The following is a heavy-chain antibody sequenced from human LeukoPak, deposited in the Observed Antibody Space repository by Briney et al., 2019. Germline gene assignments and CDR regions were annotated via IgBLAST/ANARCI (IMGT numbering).Heavy chain of an antibody. CDR2: TYYKSKWYS. J-gene: IGHJ3*02. CDR1: GDSFSSNSS. V-gene: IGHV6-1*01. CDR3: ARGGQGDGYSADEAFDI. D-gene: IGHD5-18*01. Sequence: SQTLSLTCAISGDSFSSNSSWNWIRQSPSRGLEWLGRTYYKSKWYSDYVVSVKSRLNINPDTSKNQFSLQLNSVTAEDTAGYYCARGGQGDGYSADEAFDIWGQGTMVTVS.